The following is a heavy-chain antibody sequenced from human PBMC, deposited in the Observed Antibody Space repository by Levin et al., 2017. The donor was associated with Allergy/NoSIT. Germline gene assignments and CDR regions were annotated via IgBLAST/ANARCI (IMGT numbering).Heavy chain of an antibody. D-gene: IGHD3-10*01. Sequence: PGGSLRLSCAASGFTFSSYGMHWVRQAPGKGLEWVAVISYDGSNKYYADSVKGRFTISRDNSKNTLYLQMNSLRAEDTAVYYCAKDLHYYGSASPCDYWGQGTLVTVSS. V-gene: IGHV3-30*18. CDR3: AKDLHYYGSASPCDY. J-gene: IGHJ4*02. CDR2: ISYDGSNK. CDR1: GFTFSSYG.